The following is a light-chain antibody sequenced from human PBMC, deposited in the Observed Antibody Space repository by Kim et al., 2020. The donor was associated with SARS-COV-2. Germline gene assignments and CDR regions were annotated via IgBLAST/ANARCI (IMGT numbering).Light chain of an antibody. CDR3: QQYGSSLYT. V-gene: IGKV3-20*01. CDR1: QGVSSSY. Sequence: FSPGERAPLSCRASQGVSSSYLAWYQQKPGQAPRLLIYGASSRATGIPDRFSGSGSGTDFTLTISRLEPGDFAVYYCQQYGSSLYTFGQGTKLEIK. J-gene: IGKJ2*01. CDR2: GAS.